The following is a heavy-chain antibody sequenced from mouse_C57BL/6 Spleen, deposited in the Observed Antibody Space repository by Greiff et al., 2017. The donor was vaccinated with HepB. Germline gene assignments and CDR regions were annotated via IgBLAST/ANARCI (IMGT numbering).Heavy chain of an antibody. CDR1: GFTFSDYG. CDR2: ISSGSSTI. D-gene: IGHD2-4*01. J-gene: IGHJ1*03. V-gene: IGHV5-17*01. Sequence: EVQLVESGGGLVKPGGSLKLSCAASGFTFSDYGMHWVRQAPEKGLEWVAYISSGSSTIYYADTVKGRFTISRDNAKNTLFLQMTSLRSEDTAMYYCARGGLRRGYFDVWGTGTTVTVSS. CDR3: ARGGLRRGYFDV.